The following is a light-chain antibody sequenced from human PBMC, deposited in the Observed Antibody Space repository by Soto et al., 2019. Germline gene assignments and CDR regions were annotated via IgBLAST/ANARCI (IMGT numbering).Light chain of an antibody. J-gene: IGLJ1*01. Sequence: QSVLTQPPSVSGAPGQRVTISCTGSSCNIGTGYDVHWYQQLPGTAPKLLIYGNSNRPSGVPDRFSGSKSGTSASLAITGLQAEDEADYYCQSFDSSRFYVFGTGTKVTVL. CDR1: SCNIGTGYD. CDR2: GNS. CDR3: QSFDSSRFYV. V-gene: IGLV1-40*01.